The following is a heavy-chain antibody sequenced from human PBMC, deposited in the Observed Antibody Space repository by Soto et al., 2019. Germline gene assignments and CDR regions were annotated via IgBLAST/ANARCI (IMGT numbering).Heavy chain of an antibody. CDR3: ALGYSNAHGGFDY. CDR1: GDSVTNFY. D-gene: IGHD5-18*01. J-gene: IGHJ4*02. V-gene: IGHV4-59*08. Sequence: SETLSLTCTVSGDSVTNFYWNWIRQSPGKGLEWIGYIHKSGSTNYSPSLKSRVTISVDTSTSQFSLRLRSVTAADTAVYYCALGYSNAHGGFDYWGQGALVTVSS. CDR2: IHKSGST.